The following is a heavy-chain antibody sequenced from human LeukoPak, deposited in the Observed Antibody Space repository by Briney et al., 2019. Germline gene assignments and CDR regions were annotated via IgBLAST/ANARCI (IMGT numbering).Heavy chain of an antibody. D-gene: IGHD5-12*01. J-gene: IGHJ4*02. CDR2: IYHSGST. V-gene: IGHV4-30-2*01. CDR1: GGSISSGGYS. CDR3: ARWVVARRNFDY. Sequence: SQTLSLTCAVSGGSISSGGYSWSWIRQPPGKGLEWIGYIYHSGSTYYNPSLKSRVTISVDSSKNQFSLKLSSVTAADTAVYYCARWVVARRNFDYWGQGTLVTVSS.